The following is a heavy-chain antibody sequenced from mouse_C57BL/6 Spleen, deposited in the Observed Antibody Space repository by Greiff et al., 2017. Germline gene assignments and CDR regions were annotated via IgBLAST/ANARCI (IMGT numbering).Heavy chain of an antibody. Sequence: VQLQQPGAELVKPGASVKMSCKASGYTFTSYWITWVKQRPGQGLEWIGDIYPGSGSTNYNEKFKSKATLTVDTSSSTAYMQLSSLTSEDSAVYYCARSATVVGRVFDYWGQGTTLTVSS. V-gene: IGHV1-55*01. CDR1: GYTFTSYW. D-gene: IGHD1-1*01. CDR3: ARSATVVGRVFDY. CDR2: IYPGSGST. J-gene: IGHJ2*01.